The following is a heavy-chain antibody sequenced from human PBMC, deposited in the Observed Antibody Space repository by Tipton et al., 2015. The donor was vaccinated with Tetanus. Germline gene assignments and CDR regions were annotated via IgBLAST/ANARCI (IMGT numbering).Heavy chain of an antibody. V-gene: IGHV4-34*01. J-gene: IGHJ4*02. Sequence: TLSLTCAVYGGSFSNYYWSWIRQPPGKGLEWIGEVHPSGSTSYNPSLESRVALSIDPSKNQLSLKLTSLTAADTSVYFCARGIDAYKTWNYWGQGARVTVAS. D-gene: IGHD5-24*01. CDR2: VHPSGST. CDR1: GGSFSNYY. CDR3: ARGIDAYKTWNY.